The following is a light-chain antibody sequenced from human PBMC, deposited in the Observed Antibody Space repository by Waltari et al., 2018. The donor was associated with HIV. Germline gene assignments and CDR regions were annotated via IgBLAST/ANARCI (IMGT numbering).Light chain of an antibody. CDR3: QVWDSGSAHVV. CDR2: DGA. J-gene: IGLJ2*01. V-gene: IGLV3-21*02. CDR1: NIGSKS. Sequence: SYVLTQSPSVSVAPGQTAGITCGGDNIGSKSVHWYQQKPGQAPVLLIYDGADRPSGIPERFSGSNSENTATLTIGRVEAGDEADYYCQVWDSGSAHVVFGGGTNLAVL.